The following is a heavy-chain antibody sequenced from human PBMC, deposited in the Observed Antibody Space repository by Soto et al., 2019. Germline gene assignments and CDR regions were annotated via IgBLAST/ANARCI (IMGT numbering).Heavy chain of an antibody. D-gene: IGHD5-12*01. CDR2: ISYDGSNK. J-gene: IGHJ3*02. CDR1: GFTFSSYA. V-gene: IGHV3-30-3*01. Sequence: QVQLVESGGGVVQPGRSLRLSCAASGFTFSSYAMHWVRQAPGKGLEWVAVISYDGSNKYYADSVKGRFTISRDNSKNTLYLQMNSLRAEDTAVYYCARDPVDQWGPISFDIWGQGTMVTVSS. CDR3: ARDPVDQWGPISFDI.